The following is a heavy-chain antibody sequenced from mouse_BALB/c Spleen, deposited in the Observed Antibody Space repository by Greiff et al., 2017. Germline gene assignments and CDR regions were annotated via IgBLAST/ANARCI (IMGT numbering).Heavy chain of an antibody. V-gene: IGHV5-6-3*01. CDR1: GFTFSSYG. CDR3: ARDKRGRGAMDY. J-gene: IGHJ4*01. Sequence: DVQLQESGGGLVQPGGSLKLSCAASGFTFSSYGMSWVRQTPDKRLELVATINSNGGSTYYPDSVKGRFTISRDNAKNTLYLQMSSLKSEDTAMYYCARDKRGRGAMDYWGQGTSVTVSS. CDR2: INSNGGST.